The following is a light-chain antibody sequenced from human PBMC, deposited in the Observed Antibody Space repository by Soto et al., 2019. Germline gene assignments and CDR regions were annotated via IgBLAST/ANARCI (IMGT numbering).Light chain of an antibody. CDR3: VLYMGSGIWV. V-gene: IGLV8-61*01. Sequence: QAVVTQEPSFSVSPGRTVTLTCGLSSGSVSTSYYPSWYQQTPGQAPRTLIYSTNTRSSGVPDRFSGSILGNKADLTITGAQADDESDYCCVLYMGSGIWVFGGGTKLTVL. J-gene: IGLJ3*02. CDR2: STN. CDR1: SGSVSTSYY.